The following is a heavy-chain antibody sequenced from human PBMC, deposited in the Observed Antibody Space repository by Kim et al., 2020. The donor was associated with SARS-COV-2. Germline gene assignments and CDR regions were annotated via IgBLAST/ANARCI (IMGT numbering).Heavy chain of an antibody. D-gene: IGHD6-19*01. CDR3: ARRAYSSGWWYFDY. J-gene: IGHJ4*02. V-gene: IGHV3-74*01. Sequence: YADSVKGRFTIYRDDAKNTLYLQMNRLREEDTAVYYCARRAYSSGWWYFDYWGQGTLVTVSS.